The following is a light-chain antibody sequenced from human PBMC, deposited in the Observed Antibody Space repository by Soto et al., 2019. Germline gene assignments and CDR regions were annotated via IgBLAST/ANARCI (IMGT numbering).Light chain of an antibody. CDR1: SSDVGGYNY. V-gene: IGLV2-8*01. CDR2: EVS. J-gene: IGLJ1*01. CDR3: SSYAGSNNYV. Sequence: QSALTQPPSASGSPGQSVTISCTGTSSDVGGYNYVSWYQHHPGKAPKLMIYEVSKRPSGVPDRFSGSKSGNTVSLTVSGLQAEDEADYYCSSYAGSNNYVFGTGTKLTVL.